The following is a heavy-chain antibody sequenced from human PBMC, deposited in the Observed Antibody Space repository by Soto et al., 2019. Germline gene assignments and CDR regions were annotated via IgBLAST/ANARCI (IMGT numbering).Heavy chain of an antibody. D-gene: IGHD1-26*01. CDR1: GFTFTNYC. V-gene: IGHV3-74*01. CDR2: INSDGSST. J-gene: IGHJ4*02. CDR3: ARGRGTRDRFFDY. Sequence: GGSLRLSCVASGFTFTNYCMHWVRQAPGKGLVWVSRINSDGSSTSYADSVKGRFTISRDNAKNTLYLQMNSLRAEDTAVYYCARGRGTRDRFFDYWGQGTLVTVSS.